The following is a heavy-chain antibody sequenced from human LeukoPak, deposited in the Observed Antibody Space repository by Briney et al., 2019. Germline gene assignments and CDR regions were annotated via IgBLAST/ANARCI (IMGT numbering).Heavy chain of an antibody. CDR3: ARAVGDTVTLYYFDY. Sequence: ASVKVSCKASGYIFTDYAMNWVRQAPGQGLEWVGWINTNTGNPTYAQGFTGRFVFSLDTSVSTAYLQISSLKAEDTAVYYCARAVGDTVTLYYFDYWGQGTLVTVSS. D-gene: IGHD4-17*01. J-gene: IGHJ4*02. CDR2: INTNTGNP. CDR1: GYIFTDYA. V-gene: IGHV7-4-1*02.